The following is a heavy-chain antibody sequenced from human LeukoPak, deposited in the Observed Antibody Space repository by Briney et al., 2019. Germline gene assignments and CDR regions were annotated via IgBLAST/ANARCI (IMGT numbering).Heavy chain of an antibody. Sequence: GGSLRLSCAASGFSFSDHYLDWVRQAPGKGLEWVGRSRNKAHSYTTEYAASVKGRFTILRDDSKNSLYLQMNSLKTEDTAVYYCASGRNCSGGSCYSWNYWGQGTLVTVSS. CDR1: GFSFSDHY. J-gene: IGHJ4*02. D-gene: IGHD2-15*01. V-gene: IGHV3-72*01. CDR2: SRNKAHSYTT. CDR3: ASGRNCSGGSCYSWNY.